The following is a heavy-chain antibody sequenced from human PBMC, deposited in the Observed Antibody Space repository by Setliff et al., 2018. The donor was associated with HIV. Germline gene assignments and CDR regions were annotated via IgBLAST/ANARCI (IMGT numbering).Heavy chain of an antibody. D-gene: IGHD4-17*01. J-gene: IGHJ5*02. CDR1: GGTFSSYA. Sequence: SVKVSCKASGGTFSSYAISWVRQAPGQGLEWMGGIIPILGIANYAQKFKGRVTITTDESTSTAYMELSSLRSEDTAVYYGARGNYGDSDGDNWFDPWGQGTLVTVSS. CDR2: IIPILGIA. V-gene: IGHV1-69*10. CDR3: ARGNYGDSDGDNWFDP.